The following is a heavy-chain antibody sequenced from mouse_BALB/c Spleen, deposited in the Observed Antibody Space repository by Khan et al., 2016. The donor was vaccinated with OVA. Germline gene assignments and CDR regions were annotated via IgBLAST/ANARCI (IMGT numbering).Heavy chain of an antibody. D-gene: IGHD1-1*01. CDR2: INSNGGST. V-gene: IGHV5-6-3*01. Sequence: EVQLVESGGGLVQPGGSLKLSCAASGFTFSSYGMSWVRQTPDKRLELVATINSNGGSTYYPDSVKGRFTISRDNAKNTLYLQMSSLKSEDTAMYYCARRARTILWGQGTTLTVSS. CDR1: GFTFSSYG. CDR3: ARRARTIL. J-gene: IGHJ2*01.